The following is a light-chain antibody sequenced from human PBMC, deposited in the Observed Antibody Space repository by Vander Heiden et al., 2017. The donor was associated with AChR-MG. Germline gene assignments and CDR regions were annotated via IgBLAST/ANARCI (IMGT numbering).Light chain of an antibody. J-gene: IGKJ3*01. CDR2: DAS. CDR3: QQRSNWPS. Sequence: PGERAILSCRASRSVTIYLAWYQQKPGQAPRLLIYDASKRATGIPARFSGSGSGTDFTLTISSLEPEDFAVYYCQQRSNWPSFGPGTKVDIK. CDR1: RSVTIY. V-gene: IGKV3-11*01.